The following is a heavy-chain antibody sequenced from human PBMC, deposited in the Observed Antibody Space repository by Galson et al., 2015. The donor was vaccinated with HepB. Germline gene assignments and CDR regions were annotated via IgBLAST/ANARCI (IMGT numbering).Heavy chain of an antibody. CDR3: ARDHALWFGESLGPSNNYYYYGMDV. D-gene: IGHD3-10*01. J-gene: IGHJ6*02. Sequence: SVKVSCKASGYTFTSYGISWVRQAPGQGLEWMGWISAYNGNTNYAQKLQGRVTMTTDTSTSTAYMELRSLRSDDTAVYYCARDHALWFGESLGPSNNYYYYGMDVWGQGTTVTVSS. CDR1: GYTFTSYG. V-gene: IGHV1-18*04. CDR2: ISAYNGNT.